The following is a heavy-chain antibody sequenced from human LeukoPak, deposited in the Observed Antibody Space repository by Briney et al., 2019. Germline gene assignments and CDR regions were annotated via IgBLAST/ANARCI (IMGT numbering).Heavy chain of an antibody. CDR2: IYTSGST. Sequence: SETLSLTCTVSGGSISSYYWSWIRQPAGKGLEWIGRIYTSGSTNYNPSLKSRVTISVDTSKNQFSLKLSSVTAADTAVYYCARVEEEGDYYDSSGYYFDYWGQGTLVTVSS. J-gene: IGHJ4*02. V-gene: IGHV4-4*07. D-gene: IGHD3-22*01. CDR1: GGSISSYY. CDR3: ARVEEEGDYYDSSGYYFDY.